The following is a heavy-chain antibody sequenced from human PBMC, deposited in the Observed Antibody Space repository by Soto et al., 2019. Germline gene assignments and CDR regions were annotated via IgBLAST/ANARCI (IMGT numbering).Heavy chain of an antibody. CDR1: GYTFASYW. Sequence: PGESLKISCKGSGYTFASYWSAWVRQMPGKGLEWMGIIYPNDFDTKYSPSFQGQVTISADKSISTAYLQWDSLKASDTAMYYCARQSATSPTYHYYEMDVWGQGTLVTSP. CDR3: ARQSATSPTYHYYEMDV. D-gene: IGHD1-1*01. CDR2: IYPNDFDT. V-gene: IGHV5-51*01. J-gene: IGHJ6*02.